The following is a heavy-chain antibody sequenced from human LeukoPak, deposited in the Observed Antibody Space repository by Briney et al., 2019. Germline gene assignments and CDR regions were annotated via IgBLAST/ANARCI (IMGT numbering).Heavy chain of an antibody. CDR2: IYYSGST. D-gene: IGHD4-23*01. J-gene: IGHJ4*02. CDR1: GGSFSGYY. V-gene: IGHV4-59*08. Sequence: SETLSLTCAVYGGSFSGYYWSWIRQPPGKGLEWIGYIYYSGSTNYNPSLKSRVSISIDTSKNQFSLRLSSVTAADTALYYCARRSTVLTANYEYWGQGTLVTVSA. CDR3: ARRSTVLTANYEY.